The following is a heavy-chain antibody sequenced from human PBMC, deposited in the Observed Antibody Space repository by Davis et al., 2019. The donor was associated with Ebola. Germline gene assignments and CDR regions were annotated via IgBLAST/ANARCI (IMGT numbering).Heavy chain of an antibody. CDR3: ARSKPFGSSFWFDP. V-gene: IGHV4-30-2*01. Sequence: MPSETLSLTCAVSGGSISSGGYSWSWIRQPPGKGLEWIGYIYHSGSTYYNPSLKSRVTISVDRSKNQFSLKLSSVTAADTAVYYCARSKPFGSSFWFDPWGQGTLVTVSS. CDR1: GGSISSGGYS. D-gene: IGHD6-13*01. J-gene: IGHJ5*02. CDR2: IYHSGST.